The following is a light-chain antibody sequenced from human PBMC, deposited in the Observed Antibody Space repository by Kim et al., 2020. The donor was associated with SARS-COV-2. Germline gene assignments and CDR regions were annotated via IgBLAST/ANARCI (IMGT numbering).Light chain of an antibody. CDR2: GAS. CDR3: QQYNTWPT. V-gene: IGKV3-15*01. J-gene: IGKJ5*01. CDR1: QTVSYN. Sequence: EIVMTQSPATLSVSPGGRATLSCRASQTVSYNLAWYQQKPGQTPRLIIYGASTRVTGVPARFSGSRSGTEFTLNISSLQSEDFAVYYCQQYNTWPTFGQGTRLEIK.